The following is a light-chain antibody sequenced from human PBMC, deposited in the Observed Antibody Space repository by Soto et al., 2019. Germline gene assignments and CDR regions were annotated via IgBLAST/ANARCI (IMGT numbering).Light chain of an antibody. Sequence: QLVLTQPSSRSASPGASVSLTCTLSSGLNVGAYRIHWYQQKPGSPPQYLLRFKSDSDKQKGSGVPSRFSGSTDVSANAGVLFISGLRSEDEADYYCLVWHNSAWVFGGGTKLTVL. CDR3: LVWHNSAWV. CDR1: SGLNVGAYR. J-gene: IGLJ3*02. V-gene: IGLV5-45*04. CDR2: FKSDSDK.